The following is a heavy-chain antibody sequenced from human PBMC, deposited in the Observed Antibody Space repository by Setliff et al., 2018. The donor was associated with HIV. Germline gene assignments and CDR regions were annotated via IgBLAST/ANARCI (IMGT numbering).Heavy chain of an antibody. J-gene: IGHJ4*02. Sequence: VASVKVSCKVSGYTVTELSINWVRQAPGKGPEWMGGFDPEDNKIVYAQKFQGRVTTTEDTSTDTAYMELSSLRPEDTAVYYCATRIRDGHRGYGYFDFWGQGTQVTVSS. CDR1: GYTVTELS. CDR2: FDPEDNKI. CDR3: ATRIRDGHRGYGYFDF. D-gene: IGHD5-12*01. V-gene: IGHV1-24*01.